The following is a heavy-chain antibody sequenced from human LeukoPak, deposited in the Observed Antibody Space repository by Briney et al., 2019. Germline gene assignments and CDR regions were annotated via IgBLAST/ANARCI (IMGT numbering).Heavy chain of an antibody. J-gene: IGHJ4*02. CDR3: TRSTLVETAMGY. Sequence: GGSLRLSCAASGFTFSNAWMSWVRQAPGKGLEWVGRIKSKTDGGTTDYAAPVKGRFTISRDDSKNTLYLQMNSLKTEDTAVYYCTRSTLVETAMGYWGQGTLVTVSS. D-gene: IGHD2-21*02. CDR2: IKSKTDGGTT. V-gene: IGHV3-15*01. CDR1: GFTFSNAW.